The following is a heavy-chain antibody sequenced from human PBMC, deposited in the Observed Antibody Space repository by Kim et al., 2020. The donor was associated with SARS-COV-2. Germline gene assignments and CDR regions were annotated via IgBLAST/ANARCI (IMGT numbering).Heavy chain of an antibody. J-gene: IGHJ4*02. D-gene: IGHD4-4*01. CDR2: INSDGSST. CDR1: GFTFSTYR. CDR3: ARAALTDYSELD. V-gene: IGHV3-74*01. Sequence: GGSLRLSCAASGFTFSTYRMHWVRQAPGKGLVWVSHINSDGSSTNYADSVKGRFTISRDNAKNTLYLQMNSLRAEDTAVYYCARAALTDYSELDWGQGTLVTVSS.